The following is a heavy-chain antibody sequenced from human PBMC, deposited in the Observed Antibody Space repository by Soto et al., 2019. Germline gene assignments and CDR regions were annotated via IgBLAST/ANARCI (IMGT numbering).Heavy chain of an antibody. CDR2: ISYDGSNK. V-gene: IGHV3-30*03. CDR3: ARDYYDSFDY. D-gene: IGHD3-22*01. Sequence: QVQLVESGGGVVQPGRSLRLSCAASGFTFSSYGMHWVRQAPGKGLEWVAVISYDGSNKYYADSVKGRFTISRDNSKNTLYLQMNSLRAEDTAVYYCARDYYDSFDYWGQGTLVTVSS. CDR1: GFTFSSYG. J-gene: IGHJ4*02.